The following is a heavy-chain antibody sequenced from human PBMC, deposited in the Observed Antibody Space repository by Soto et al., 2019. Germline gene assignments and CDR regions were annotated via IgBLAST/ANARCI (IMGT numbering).Heavy chain of an antibody. CDR3: VKDYHYGSGSQYFDF. D-gene: IGHD3-10*01. J-gene: IGHJ4*02. V-gene: IGHV3-9*01. CDR1: GFNFEDYA. Sequence: EVQLVESGGGLVQPGRSLRLSCAASGFNFEDYAMHWVRQAPGKGLEWVSGITWNSGRIGYADSVKGRFTISRNNAKNSLYLEMNSLRAEDTALYYCVKDYHYGSGSQYFDFWGQGTLVTVSS. CDR2: ITWNSGRI.